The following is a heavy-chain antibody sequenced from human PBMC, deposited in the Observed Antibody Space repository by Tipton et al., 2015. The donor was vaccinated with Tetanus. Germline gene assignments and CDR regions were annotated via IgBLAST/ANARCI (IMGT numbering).Heavy chain of an antibody. CDR3: TTDPFSWSDDNYYYYGMDV. D-gene: IGHD3-3*01. CDR2: IKSKTDGGTT. J-gene: IGHJ6*02. Sequence: SLRLSCAASGFTFSNAWMNWVRQAPGKGLEWVGRIKSKTDGGTTDYAAPGKGRFTISRDDSKNTLYLQMNSLKTEDTAVYYCTTDPFSWSDDNYYYYGMDVWGQGTTVTVSS. CDR1: GFTFSNAW. V-gene: IGHV3-15*07.